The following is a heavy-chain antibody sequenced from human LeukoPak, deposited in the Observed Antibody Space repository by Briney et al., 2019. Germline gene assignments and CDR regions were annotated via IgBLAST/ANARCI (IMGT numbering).Heavy chain of an antibody. V-gene: IGHV3-23*01. CDR1: GFTFSSYA. J-gene: IGHJ4*02. D-gene: IGHD3-22*01. Sequence: GGSLRLSCAASGFTFSSYAMSWVRQAPGKGLEWVSAISGSGGSTYYADSVKGRFTISRDNSKNTLYLQMNSLRAEDTAVYYCARLGYDSSGEPYIDYWGQGTLVTVSS. CDR2: ISGSGGST. CDR3: ARLGYDSSGEPYIDY.